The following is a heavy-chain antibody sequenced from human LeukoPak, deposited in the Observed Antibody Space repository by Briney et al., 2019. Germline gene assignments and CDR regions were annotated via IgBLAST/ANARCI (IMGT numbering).Heavy chain of an antibody. CDR1: GFTFSNYW. V-gene: IGHV3-7*03. CDR3: ARWNTGTVAMDV. D-gene: IGHD1-1*01. J-gene: IGHJ6*02. CDR2: IKTDGSEK. Sequence: PGGSLRLSCEGSGFTFSNYWMGWVRQAPGKGLQWVANIKTDGSEKYYVDSVKGRFTISRDNAKNSLYLQMNSLRSEDTAVYYCARWNTGTVAMDVWGQGTTVTVSS.